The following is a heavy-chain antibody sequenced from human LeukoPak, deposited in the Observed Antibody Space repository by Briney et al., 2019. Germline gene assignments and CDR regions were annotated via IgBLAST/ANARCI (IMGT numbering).Heavy chain of an antibody. Sequence: ASVKVSCKASGYTFTSYGISWVRRAPGQGLEWMGWISAYNGNTNYAQKLQGRVTMTTDTSTSTAYMELRSLRSDDTAVYYCARGGNYYDSSGYYYVGYFDYWGQGTLVTVSS. CDR3: ARGGNYYDSSGYYYVGYFDY. CDR1: GYTFTSYG. CDR2: ISAYNGNT. D-gene: IGHD3-22*01. J-gene: IGHJ4*02. V-gene: IGHV1-18*01.